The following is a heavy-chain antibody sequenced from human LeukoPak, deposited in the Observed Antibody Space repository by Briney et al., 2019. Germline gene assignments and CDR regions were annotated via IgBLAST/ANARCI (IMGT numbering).Heavy chain of an antibody. CDR2: IYYSGST. CDR1: GGSISSNSYY. D-gene: IGHD5-12*01. J-gene: IGHJ4*02. V-gene: IGHV4-39*01. Sequence: PSETLSLTCTVSGGSISSNSYYWGWIRQPPGKGLEWIGSIYYSGSTYYNPSLKSRVTISVDTSKNQFSLKLSSVTAADTAVYYCARFSQGGYATFDYWGQGTLVTVSS. CDR3: ARFSQGGYATFDY.